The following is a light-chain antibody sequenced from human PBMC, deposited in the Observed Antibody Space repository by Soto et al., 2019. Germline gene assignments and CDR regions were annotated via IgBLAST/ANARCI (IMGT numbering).Light chain of an antibody. CDR3: QQRNIWPPVT. V-gene: IGKV3-11*01. CDR1: QSVSSN. CDR2: GAF. Sequence: EILMTQSPATLSVSPGERATLSCRASQSVSSNLAWYQQKPGQAPRLVIYGAFNRATGIPARFSGSGSGTDFTLTISSLEPEDFAVYYCQQRNIWPPVTFGQGTRLEIK. J-gene: IGKJ5*01.